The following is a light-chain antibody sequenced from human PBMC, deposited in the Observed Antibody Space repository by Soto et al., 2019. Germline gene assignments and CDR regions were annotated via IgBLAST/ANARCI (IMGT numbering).Light chain of an antibody. CDR3: QQYSVSPWT. Sequence: EIVLTQSPGTLSLSPGERATLSCRASQSVSSTYLAWYQQKPAQAPSLLISGASSRATGIPDRFSGSGSGTDFTLTISRLEPEDFAVYYCQQYSVSPWTFGQGTKVEIK. CDR1: QSVSSTY. V-gene: IGKV3-20*01. J-gene: IGKJ1*01. CDR2: GAS.